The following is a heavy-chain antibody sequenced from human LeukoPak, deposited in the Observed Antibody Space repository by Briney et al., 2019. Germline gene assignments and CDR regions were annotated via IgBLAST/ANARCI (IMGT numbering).Heavy chain of an antibody. D-gene: IGHD3-3*01. CDR3: AKDLEAHLTIFGVVISGMDV. V-gene: IGHV3-7*03. CDR1: GFTFSRYW. Sequence: GGSLRLSCAASGFTFSRYWMTWVRQAPGKGLEWVANIKEDGSKKNYVDSVKGRFTISRDNAKNSLYLQMNSLRAEDTAVYYCAKDLEAHLTIFGVVISGMDVWGQGTTVTVSS. CDR2: IKEDGSKK. J-gene: IGHJ6*02.